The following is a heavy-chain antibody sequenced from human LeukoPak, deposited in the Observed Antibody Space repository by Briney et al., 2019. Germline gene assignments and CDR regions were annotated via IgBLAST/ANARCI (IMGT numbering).Heavy chain of an antibody. V-gene: IGHV3-23*01. CDR2: ISGSGAGT. Sequence: PGGSLRLSCAASGFTFSSYAMSWVRQAPGKGLEWVSGISGSGAGTYYADSVTGRFTVSRDNSKNTLYLQMNSLRAADTAAYYCAKEAGYSSGWYGYWGQGTLVTVSS. J-gene: IGHJ4*02. CDR3: AKEAGYSSGWYGY. CDR1: GFTFSSYA. D-gene: IGHD6-19*01.